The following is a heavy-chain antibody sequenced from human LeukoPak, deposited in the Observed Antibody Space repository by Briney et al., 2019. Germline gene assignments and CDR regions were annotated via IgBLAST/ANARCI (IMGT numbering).Heavy chain of an antibody. Sequence: GESLRLSSAASGFTFSGAWMTWVRQAPGKGLEWVGRIKSRSDGGTIDYAAPVKGRFTISIDDSKATVYLQMSSLKVEDTAVYYCTTPGRQWDYFDDWGQGTLVTVSS. V-gene: IGHV3-15*01. CDR3: TTPGRQWDYFDD. J-gene: IGHJ4*02. CDR1: GFTFSGAW. D-gene: IGHD6-19*01. CDR2: IKSRSDGGTI.